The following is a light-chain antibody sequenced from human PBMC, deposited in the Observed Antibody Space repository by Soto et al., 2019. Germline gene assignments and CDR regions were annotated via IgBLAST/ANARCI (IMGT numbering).Light chain of an antibody. V-gene: IGKV1-39*01. CDR2: AAS. Sequence: IQLTQSPSSMSASVGDRVTITCGASQSISGYLNWYQKKSGQGPKLLMYAASSLQSGVPSRFSGSGSGTDFTLTISSLQPEDSATYYCQQSDSMPWTFGQGTKVDI. CDR3: QQSDSMPWT. J-gene: IGKJ1*01. CDR1: QSISGY.